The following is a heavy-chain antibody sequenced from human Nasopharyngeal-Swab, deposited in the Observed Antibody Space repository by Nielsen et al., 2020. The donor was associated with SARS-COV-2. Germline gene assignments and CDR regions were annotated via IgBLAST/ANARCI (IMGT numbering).Heavy chain of an antibody. CDR1: GVSISSSIYY. CDR2: IYYSGST. Sequence: SLTLSLTCTVSGVSISSSIYYWGWIRQPPGKWLEWIGSIYYSGSTYYNPSLKSRVTVSVDTSNNQFSLKLNSVTAADTAMYYCARQWYCSGGSCYPPGAFDIWGQGTMVTVSS. CDR3: ARQWYCSGGSCYPPGAFDI. J-gene: IGHJ3*02. V-gene: IGHV4-39*01. D-gene: IGHD2-15*01.